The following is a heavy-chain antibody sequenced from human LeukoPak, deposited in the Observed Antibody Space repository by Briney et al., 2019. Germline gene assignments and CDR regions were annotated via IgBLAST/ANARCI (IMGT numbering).Heavy chain of an antibody. D-gene: IGHD3-22*01. CDR3: ARDLYRIVVVPHYFDY. CDR1: GFTFSSYS. CDR2: ISSSSSTI. J-gene: IGHJ4*02. V-gene: IGHV3-48*04. Sequence: GGSLRLSCAASGFTFSSYSMDWVRQAPGKGLEWVSYISSSSSTIYYADSVKGRFTISRDNAKNSLYLQMNSLRAEDTAVYYCARDLYRIVVVPHYFDYWGQGTLVTVSS.